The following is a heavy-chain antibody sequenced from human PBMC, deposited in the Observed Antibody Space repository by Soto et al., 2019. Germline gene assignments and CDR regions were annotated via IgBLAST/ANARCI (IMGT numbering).Heavy chain of an antibody. J-gene: IGHJ6*02. CDR1: GYSFTTYG. Sequence: QVQLVQSGAEVKKPGASVKVSCKASGYSFTTYGISWVRQAPGQGLEWMGWISDYNGNTNYEKKFQGRVTITTDTSTRTAYMELKSLRSDDPAVYYCAREGYYSGSESYSPPRYYGMDVWGQGTTVTVS. CDR2: ISDYNGNT. CDR3: AREGYYSGSESYSPPRYYGMDV. D-gene: IGHD3-10*01. V-gene: IGHV1-18*01.